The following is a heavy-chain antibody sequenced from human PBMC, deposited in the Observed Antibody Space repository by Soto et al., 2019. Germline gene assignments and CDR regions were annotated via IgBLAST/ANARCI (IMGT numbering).Heavy chain of an antibody. CDR1: GFTFSSYA. CDR3: ANIIAAAGSWYFQH. D-gene: IGHD6-13*01. V-gene: IGHV3-23*01. J-gene: IGHJ1*01. Sequence: GGSLRLSCAASGFTFSSYAMSWVRQAPGKGLEWVSVISGSGCSTYYADSVKGRFTISRDNSKSTLYLQMNSLRAEDTAVCYCANIIAAAGSWYFQHWGQGTLVTVSS. CDR2: ISGSGCST.